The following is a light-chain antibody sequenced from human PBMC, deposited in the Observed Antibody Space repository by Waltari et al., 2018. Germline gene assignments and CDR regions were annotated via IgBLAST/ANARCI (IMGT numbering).Light chain of an antibody. V-gene: IGKV3-15*01. CDR3: QQYYKWPLT. J-gene: IGKJ4*01. Sequence: EIVLTQSPATLSVSPGERATLSCRASQRVNTYLAWYQQKPGQAPRSLISGAFSRATGISASFRGSGSGTDFTLTISSLEFADSAVYYCQQYYKWPLTFGGGTKMEIK. CDR1: QRVNTY. CDR2: GAF.